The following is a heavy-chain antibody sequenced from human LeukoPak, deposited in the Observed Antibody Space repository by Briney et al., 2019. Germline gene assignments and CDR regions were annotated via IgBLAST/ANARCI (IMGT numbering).Heavy chain of an antibody. CDR2: IYTSGST. CDR1: GGSISSGGYY. CDR3: ARDLGKANDY. V-gene: IGHV4-61*02. D-gene: IGHD6-13*01. Sequence: PSQTLSLTCTVSGGSISSGGYYWSWIRQPAGKGLEWIGRIYTSGSTNYNPSLKSRVTMSVDTSKNQFSLKLSSVTAADTAVYYCARDLGKANDYWGQGTLVTVSS. J-gene: IGHJ4*02.